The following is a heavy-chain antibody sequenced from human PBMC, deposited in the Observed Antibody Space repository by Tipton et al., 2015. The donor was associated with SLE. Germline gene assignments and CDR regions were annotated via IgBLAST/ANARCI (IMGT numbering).Heavy chain of an antibody. V-gene: IGHV4-34*01. CDR1: GGSFSGYY. J-gene: IGHJ3*01. CDR3: ASPDPY. Sequence: TLSLTCAVYGGSFSGYYWSWIRQPPGKGLEWIGEINHSGSTYYNPSLKSRVTISVDTSKNQFSLKLSSVTAADTAVYYCASPDPYWGQGTMVTVSS. CDR2: INHSGST.